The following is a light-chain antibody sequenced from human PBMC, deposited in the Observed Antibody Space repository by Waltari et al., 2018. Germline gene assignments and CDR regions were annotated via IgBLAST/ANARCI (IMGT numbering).Light chain of an antibody. CDR1: ELGDKY. Sequence: SYELTQPPSVSVSPGQPARISCSGDELGDKYACWYRQKPGQSPVLVLYQDSKRPSGIPERFSGSNSGITATLTIRGTQPVDEADYYCQAWDNFTVAFGGGTKLSVL. CDR3: QAWDNFTVA. V-gene: IGLV3-1*01. J-gene: IGLJ2*01. CDR2: QDS.